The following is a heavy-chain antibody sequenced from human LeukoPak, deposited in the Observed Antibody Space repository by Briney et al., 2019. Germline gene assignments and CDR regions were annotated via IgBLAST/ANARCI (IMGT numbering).Heavy chain of an antibody. V-gene: IGHV3-21*01. CDR3: AREGSSWPMDFDY. CDR1: GFTFSSYS. Sequence: GGSLRLSCAASGFTFSSYSMNWVRQAPGRGLEWVSSISSSSSYIYYADSVKGRFTISRDNAKNSLYLQMNSLGAEDTAVYHCAREGSSWPMDFDYWGQGTLVTVSS. D-gene: IGHD6-13*01. J-gene: IGHJ4*02. CDR2: ISSSSSYI.